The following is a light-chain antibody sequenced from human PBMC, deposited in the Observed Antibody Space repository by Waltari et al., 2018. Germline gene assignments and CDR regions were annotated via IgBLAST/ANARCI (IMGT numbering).Light chain of an antibody. CDR2: GNT. Sequence: QSVLTQPPSVSGAPGQRVTISCTGSSSNIGAGFDVHWYQQLPGTAPKLLIFGNTNRPTGVPDRFSGSKSGTSASLAITGRQAEDEADYYCQSYDSGLSGVVFGGGTKLTVL. V-gene: IGLV1-40*01. CDR1: SSNIGAGFD. J-gene: IGLJ2*01. CDR3: QSYDSGLSGVV.